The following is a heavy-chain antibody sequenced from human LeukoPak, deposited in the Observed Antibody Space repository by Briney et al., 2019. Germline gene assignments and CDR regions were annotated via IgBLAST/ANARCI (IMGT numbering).Heavy chain of an antibody. D-gene: IGHD3-9*01. CDR3: AKVGRYFDWYNFDY. V-gene: IGHV3-30*02. Sequence: PGGSLRLSCAASGFTFSSYGMHWVRQAPGKGLEWVAFIRYDGSNEYYADSVKGRFTISRDNSKNTLYLQMNSLRAEDTAVYYCAKVGRYFDWYNFDYWGQGTLVTVSS. CDR2: IRYDGSNE. CDR1: GFTFSSYG. J-gene: IGHJ4*02.